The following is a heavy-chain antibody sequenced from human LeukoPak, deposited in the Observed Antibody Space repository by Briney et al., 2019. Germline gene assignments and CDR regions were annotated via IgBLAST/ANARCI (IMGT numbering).Heavy chain of an antibody. Sequence: SETLSLTCAVYGGSFSGCYWSWIRQPPGKGLEWIGEINHSGSTNYNPSLKSRVTISVDTSKNQFSLKLSSVTAADTAVYYCARGGYYYGSGSYYNWFDPWGQGTLVTVSS. CDR2: INHSGST. D-gene: IGHD3-10*01. CDR3: ARGGYYYGSGSYYNWFDP. CDR1: GGSFSGCY. J-gene: IGHJ5*02. V-gene: IGHV4-34*01.